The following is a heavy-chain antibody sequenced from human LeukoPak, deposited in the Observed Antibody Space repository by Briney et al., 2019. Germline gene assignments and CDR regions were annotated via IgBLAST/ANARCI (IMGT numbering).Heavy chain of an antibody. J-gene: IGHJ4*02. CDR3: ARRSDDYDSSAYYH. V-gene: IGHV1-8*01. D-gene: IGHD3-22*01. CDR2: MNPNSGNT. CDR1: GYTFTSYD. Sequence: VASVKVSCKASGYTFTSYDINWVRQATGQGLEWMGWMNPNSGNTGYAQKFQGRVTMTMDPSISTAYMELSSLRSEDTAVYYCARRSDDYDSSAYYHWGQGTLVTVSS.